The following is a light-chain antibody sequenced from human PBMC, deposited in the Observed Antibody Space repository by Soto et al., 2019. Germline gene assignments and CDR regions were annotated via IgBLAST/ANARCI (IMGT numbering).Light chain of an antibody. Sequence: QTVVTQEPSFSVSPGGTVTLTCGLSSGSVSTNYHPSWYQQTPGQTPRTLMYNTNIRSSGVPDRFSGSILGNKAALTITGAQADDESDYYCLLLMSSGFWVFGGGTKLTVL. CDR3: LLLMSSGFWV. J-gene: IGLJ3*02. CDR1: SGSVSTNYH. V-gene: IGLV8-61*01. CDR2: NTN.